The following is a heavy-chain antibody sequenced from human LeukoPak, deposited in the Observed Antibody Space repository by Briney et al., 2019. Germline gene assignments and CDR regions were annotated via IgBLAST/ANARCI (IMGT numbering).Heavy chain of an antibody. CDR1: GGSFSGCY. Sequence: SETLSLTCAVYGGSFSGCYWSWICQPPGKGLEWIGEINHSGSTNYNPSLKSRVTISVDTSKNQFSLKLSSVTAADTAVYYCARVHGESRPFLYFDYWGQGTLVTVSS. CDR3: ARVHGESRPFLYFDY. J-gene: IGHJ4*02. D-gene: IGHD6-6*01. CDR2: INHSGST. V-gene: IGHV4-34*01.